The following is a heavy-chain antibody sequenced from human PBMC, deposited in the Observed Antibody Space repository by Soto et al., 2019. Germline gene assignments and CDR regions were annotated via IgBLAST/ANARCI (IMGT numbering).Heavy chain of an antibody. Sequence: PGGSLRLSCAASGFTFSSYSMNWVRQAPGKGLEWVSSISSSSSYIYYADSVKGRFTISRDNAKNSLYLQMNSLRAEDTAVYYCAREETYYYDSSGYFWFDPWGQGTLVTVSS. CDR2: ISSSSSYI. D-gene: IGHD3-22*01. CDR3: AREETYYYDSSGYFWFDP. J-gene: IGHJ5*02. CDR1: GFTFSSYS. V-gene: IGHV3-21*01.